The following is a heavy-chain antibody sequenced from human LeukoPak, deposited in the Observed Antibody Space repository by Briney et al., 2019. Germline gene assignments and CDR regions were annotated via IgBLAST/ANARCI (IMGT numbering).Heavy chain of an antibody. D-gene: IGHD2-21*01. CDR3: ARGGIPDY. CDR1: GGSISRGSYF. V-gene: IGHV4-61*02. CDR2: FYTSGTP. Sequence: SETLSLTCTVSGGSISRGSYFWSWIRQPAGKGLEWIGRFYTSGTPNYNPSLKSRVTISVDTSRNQFSLKLSSVTAADTAMYYCARGGIPDYWGQGILVTVSS. J-gene: IGHJ4*02.